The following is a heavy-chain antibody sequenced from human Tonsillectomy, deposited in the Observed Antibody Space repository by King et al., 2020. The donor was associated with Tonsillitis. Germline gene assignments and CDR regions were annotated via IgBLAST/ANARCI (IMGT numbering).Heavy chain of an antibody. CDR2: ISNSGRT. Sequence: QLQESGPGLVKPSETLSLICTVSGGSISGSTYYWGWIRQPPGKGLEWIGSISNSGRTNFNPSLKSRVTISVDTSKNSFSLGLSSVTAADTAVYYCGNPGLGPMIRGVTENSRIRDVWGRGTTVTVSS. D-gene: IGHD3-10*01. V-gene: IGHV4-39*02. J-gene: IGHJ6*02. CDR1: GGSISGSTYY. CDR3: GNPGLGPMIRGVTENSRIRDV.